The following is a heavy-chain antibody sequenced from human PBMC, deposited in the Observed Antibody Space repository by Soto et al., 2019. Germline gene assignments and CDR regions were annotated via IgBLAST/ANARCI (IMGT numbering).Heavy chain of an antibody. CDR1: RFTFSNFS. Sequence: AGGSLRLSCAASRFTFSNFSMNWVRQAPGKGLAWVSSISSDSSYIYYADSVKGRFTISRDNAKNSLYLQMNSLRAEDTAVYYCARTSLYAPVAFDIWGQGTLVTVSS. CDR2: ISSDSSYI. V-gene: IGHV3-21*01. CDR3: ARTSLYAPVAFDI. D-gene: IGHD2-8*01. J-gene: IGHJ3*02.